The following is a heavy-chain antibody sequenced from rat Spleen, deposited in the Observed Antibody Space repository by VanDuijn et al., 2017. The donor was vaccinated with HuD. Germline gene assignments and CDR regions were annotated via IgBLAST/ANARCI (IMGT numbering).Heavy chain of an antibody. D-gene: IGHD1-4*01. J-gene: IGHJ2*01. CDR2: IWGDGST. CDR1: GFSLISYA. CDR3: VRERVPGFAFYFDY. Sequence: QVQLKESGPGLVQPSQTLSLTCTVSGFSLISYAVNWVRQPPGKGLEWMGGIWGDGSTNYNSALKSRLSISRDTSKSQVVLKMNSLQTEDTAIYFCVRERVPGFAFYFDYWGQGVMVTVSS. V-gene: IGHV2-15*01.